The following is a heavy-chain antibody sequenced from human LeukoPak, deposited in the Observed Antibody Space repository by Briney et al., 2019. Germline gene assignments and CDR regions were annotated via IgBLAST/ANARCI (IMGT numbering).Heavy chain of an antibody. J-gene: IGHJ3*02. V-gene: IGHV4-59*01. CDR1: GVSISSYY. CDR2: IYYSGST. CDR3: ARDLAAAGLDAFDI. D-gene: IGHD6-13*01. Sequence: SETLSLTCTVSGVSISSYYWSWIRQPPGKGLEWIGYIYYSGSTNYNPSLKSRVTISVDTSKNQFSLKLSSVTAADTAVYYCARDLAAAGLDAFDIWGQGTMVTVSS.